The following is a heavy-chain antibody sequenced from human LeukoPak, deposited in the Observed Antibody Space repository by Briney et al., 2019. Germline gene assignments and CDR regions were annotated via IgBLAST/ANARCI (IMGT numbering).Heavy chain of an antibody. J-gene: IGHJ6*02. Sequence: GASVKVSCKASGYTFTSYAMNWVRQAPGQGLEWMGWINTNTGNPTYAQGFTGRFVFSLDTSVSTAYLQISSLKAEDTAVYYCARDPAFSPIYYYYGMDVWGQGTTVTVSS. V-gene: IGHV7-4-1*02. CDR2: INTNTGNP. CDR1: GYTFTSYA. CDR3: ARDPAFSPIYYYYGMDV.